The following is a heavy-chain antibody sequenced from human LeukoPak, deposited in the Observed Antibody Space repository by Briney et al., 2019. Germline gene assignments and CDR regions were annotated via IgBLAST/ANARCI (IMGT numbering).Heavy chain of an antibody. V-gene: IGHV4-59*01. Sequence: SETLSLTCTVSGGSMTNYYCAWIRQPPGEGLEWLAYIYYYGSTNYNPSLESRLTLTVDTSKNQFSLKLSSVTAADTAVYYCDRDGAGSYGFSYIDVWGKGTTVTVS. CDR3: DRDGAGSYGFSYIDV. J-gene: IGHJ6*03. D-gene: IGHD5-18*01. CDR1: GGSMTNYY. CDR2: IYYYGST.